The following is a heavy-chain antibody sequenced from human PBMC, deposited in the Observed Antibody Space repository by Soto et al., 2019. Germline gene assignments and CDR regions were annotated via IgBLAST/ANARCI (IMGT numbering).Heavy chain of an antibody. V-gene: IGHV3-30*18. CDR1: GFTFSDYA. Sequence: VQLVESGGGVVQPWRSLRLSCAASGFTFSDYAMHWVRQAPGKGLEWVAVVSHDGRNTHYADSVKGRFTISRDSSKNTVSLEITSLRVEDKAVYYCAKGGREWLVTSDFNYWGQGALVTVSS. D-gene: IGHD6-19*01. CDR2: VSHDGRNT. J-gene: IGHJ4*02. CDR3: AKGGREWLVTSDFNY.